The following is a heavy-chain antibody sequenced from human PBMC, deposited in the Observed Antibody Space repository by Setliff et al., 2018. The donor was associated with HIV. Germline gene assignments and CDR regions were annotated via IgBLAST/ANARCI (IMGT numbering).Heavy chain of an antibody. CDR3: AVSFTMETGIFDN. V-gene: IGHV3-74*01. Sequence: GGSLRLSCAASGFTFSSYWMSWVRQAPGKGPVWVSRIKSDGGDTSYADAVKGRFTISRDNAENTLYLQMNSLRVEDTAVYYCAVSFTMETGIFDNWGHGALVTVSS. J-gene: IGHJ4*01. CDR1: GFTFSSYW. CDR2: IKSDGGDT. D-gene: IGHD3-10*01.